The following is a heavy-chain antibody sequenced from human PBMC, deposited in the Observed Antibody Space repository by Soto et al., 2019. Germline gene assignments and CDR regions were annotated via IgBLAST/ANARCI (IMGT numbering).Heavy chain of an antibody. D-gene: IGHD1-1*01. CDR2: ISAYNGNT. J-gene: IGHJ4*02. CDR1: GYTFTSYG. V-gene: IGHV1-18*01. Sequence: QVQLVQSGAEVKKPGASVKVSCKASGYTFTSYGISWVRQAPGQGLEWMGWISAYNGNTNYAQKLQGRVTMTTDTSTSTAYIALRSLLSDYTSVYYCSRTDPTILNGGQGTLVTVSS. CDR3: SRTDPTILN.